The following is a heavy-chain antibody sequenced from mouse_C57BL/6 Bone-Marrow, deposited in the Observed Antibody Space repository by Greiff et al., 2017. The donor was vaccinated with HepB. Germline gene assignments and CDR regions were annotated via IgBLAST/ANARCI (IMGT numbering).Heavy chain of an antibody. J-gene: IGHJ4*01. Sequence: VQLQQSGPELVKPGASVKISCKASGYSFTGYYMNWVKQSPEKSLEWIGEINPSTGGTTYNQKFKAKATLTVDKSSSTAYMQLKSLTSEDSAVYYCAREGLYYDGSPNYYAMDYWGQGTSVTVSS. CDR2: INPSTGGT. CDR1: GYSFTGYY. V-gene: IGHV1-42*01. CDR3: AREGLYYDGSPNYYAMDY. D-gene: IGHD1-1*01.